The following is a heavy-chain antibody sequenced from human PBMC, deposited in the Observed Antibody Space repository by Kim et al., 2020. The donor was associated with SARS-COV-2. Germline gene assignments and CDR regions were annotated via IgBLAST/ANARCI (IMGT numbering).Heavy chain of an antibody. V-gene: IGHV4-31*03. CDR1: GGSISSGGYY. CDR3: ARVSITGTTRRTDYYYGMDV. Sequence: SETLSLTCTVSGGSISSGGYYWSWIRQHPGKGLEWIGYIYYSGSTYYNPSLKSRVTISVDTSKNQFSLKLSSVTAADTAVYYCARVSITGTTRRTDYYYGMDVWGQGTTVTVSS. J-gene: IGHJ6*02. CDR2: IYYSGST. D-gene: IGHD1-7*01.